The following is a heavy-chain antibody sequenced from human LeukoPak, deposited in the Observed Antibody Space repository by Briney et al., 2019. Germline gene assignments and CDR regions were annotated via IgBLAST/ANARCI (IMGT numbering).Heavy chain of an antibody. V-gene: IGHV1-18*01. J-gene: IGHJ5*02. Sequence: ASVKVSCQASGYTFTSYDINWVRQAPGQGLEWMGWISAYNGDTNYAQKLQGRVTMTTDTSTSTAYMELRSLRSDDTAVYYCARDRPYLRQLLYKISDWFDPWGQGTLVTVSS. D-gene: IGHD2-2*02. CDR3: ARDRPYLRQLLYKISDWFDP. CDR1: GYTFTSYD. CDR2: ISAYNGDT.